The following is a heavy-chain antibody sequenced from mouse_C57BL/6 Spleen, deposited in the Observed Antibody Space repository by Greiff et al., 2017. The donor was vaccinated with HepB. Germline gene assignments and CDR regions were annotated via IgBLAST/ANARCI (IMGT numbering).Heavy chain of an antibody. CDR2: IRNKANGYTT. CDR1: GFTFTDYY. Sequence: EVMLVESGGGLVQPGGSLSLSCAASGFTFTDYYMSWVRQPPGKALEWLGFIRNKANGYTTEYSASVKGRFTISRDNSQSILYLQMNALRAEDSATYSCARSLTGRAMDYWGQGTSVTVSS. D-gene: IGHD4-1*01. V-gene: IGHV7-3*01. CDR3: ARSLTGRAMDY. J-gene: IGHJ4*01.